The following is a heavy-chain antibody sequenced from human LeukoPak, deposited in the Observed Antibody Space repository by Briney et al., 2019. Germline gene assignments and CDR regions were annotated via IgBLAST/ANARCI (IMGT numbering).Heavy chain of an antibody. V-gene: IGHV3-7*01. Sequence: PGGSLRLSCAASGFTFSSFAMTWVRQTPGRGLEWVANIKQDGSEEYYVDSVKGRFTISRDNAKSSLYLQMNSLGAEDTAVYYCARDFIVLSYSDFWRGYYAGDFWGQGTLVTVTS. CDR2: IKQDGSEE. CDR1: GFTFSSFA. J-gene: IGHJ4*02. CDR3: ARDFIVLSYSDFWRGYYAGDF. D-gene: IGHD3-3*01.